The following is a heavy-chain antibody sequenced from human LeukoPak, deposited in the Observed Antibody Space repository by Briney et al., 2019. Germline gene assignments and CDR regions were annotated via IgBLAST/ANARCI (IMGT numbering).Heavy chain of an antibody. Sequence: TLSLTCTVSGGSISSGGYYWSWIRQHPGKGLEWIGYIYYGGSTYYNPSLKSRVTISVDTSKNQFSLKLSSVTAADTAVYYCARVWFGETPILYGMDVWGQGTTVTVSS. CDR2: IYYGGST. V-gene: IGHV4-31*03. J-gene: IGHJ6*02. D-gene: IGHD3-10*01. CDR3: ARVWFGETPILYGMDV. CDR1: GGSISSGGYY.